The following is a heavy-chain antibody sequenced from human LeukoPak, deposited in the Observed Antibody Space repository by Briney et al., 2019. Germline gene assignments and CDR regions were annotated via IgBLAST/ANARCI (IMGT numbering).Heavy chain of an antibody. J-gene: IGHJ4*02. Sequence: PSQTLYLTCTVSGGSISGGSYYWSWIRQPAGKGVEWIGRIDTSGSTNYNPSLKSRVTISVDTSKNQFSLKLSSVTAADTAVYYCARGGDFLWFGEFPEYWGQGTLVTVSS. D-gene: IGHD3-10*01. CDR3: ARGGDFLWFGEFPEY. V-gene: IGHV4-61*02. CDR2: IDTSGST. CDR1: GGSISGGSYY.